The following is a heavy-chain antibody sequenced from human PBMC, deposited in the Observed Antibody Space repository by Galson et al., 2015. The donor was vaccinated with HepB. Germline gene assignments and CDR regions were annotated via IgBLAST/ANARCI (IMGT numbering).Heavy chain of an antibody. D-gene: IGHD6-19*01. Sequence: SLRLSCAASGFTFSSYAMHWVRQAPGKGLEWVAVISYDGSNKYYADSVKGRFTISRDNSKNTLYLQMNSLRAEDTAVYYCARVVAGWYEDYWGQGTLVTVSS. CDR1: GFTFSSYA. J-gene: IGHJ4*02. CDR3: ARVVAGWYEDY. CDR2: ISYDGSNK. V-gene: IGHV3-30*04.